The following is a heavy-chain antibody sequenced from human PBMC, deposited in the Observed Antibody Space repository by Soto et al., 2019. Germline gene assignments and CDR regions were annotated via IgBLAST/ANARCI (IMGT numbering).Heavy chain of an antibody. Sequence: QVQLVQSGAEVKKPGSSVKASCKASGGTFSSYTISWVRQAPGQGLEWMGRIIPILGIANYAQKFQGRVTITADKSTSTAYMELSSLRSEDTAVYYCARGRAAAGVYFDYWGQGTLVTVSS. CDR2: IIPILGIA. CDR1: GGTFSSYT. V-gene: IGHV1-69*02. D-gene: IGHD6-13*01. J-gene: IGHJ4*02. CDR3: ARGRAAAGVYFDY.